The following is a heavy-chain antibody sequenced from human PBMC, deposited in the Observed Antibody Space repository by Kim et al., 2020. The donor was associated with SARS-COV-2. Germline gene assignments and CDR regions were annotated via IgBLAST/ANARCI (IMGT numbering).Heavy chain of an antibody. Sequence: GGSLRLSCAASGFTFSSYAMHWVRQAPGKGLEWVAVISYDGSNKYYADSVKGRFTISRDNSKNTLYLQMNSLRAEDTAVYYCARGDTAMADSYYYYGMDVWGQGTTVTVSS. D-gene: IGHD5-18*01. CDR1: GFTFSSYA. J-gene: IGHJ6*02. CDR2: ISYDGSNK. CDR3: ARGDTAMADSYYYYGMDV. V-gene: IGHV3-30-3*01.